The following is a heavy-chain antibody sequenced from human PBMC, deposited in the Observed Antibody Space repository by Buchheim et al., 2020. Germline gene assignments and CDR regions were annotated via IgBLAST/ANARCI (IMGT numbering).Heavy chain of an antibody. CDR2: IYYSGIT. Sequence: QVRLQESGPGLVKPSETLSLTCSVSSGSVTSGVYYWSWIRQPPGKGLEWIGYIYYSGITYYNSSLKSRVTMSLDTSKNQFSLKLNSVTAADTALYYCARIFSGDYALDFWGQGIL. V-gene: IGHV4-61*08. CDR3: ARIFSGDYALDF. J-gene: IGHJ4*02. D-gene: IGHD1-26*01. CDR1: SGSVTSGVYY.